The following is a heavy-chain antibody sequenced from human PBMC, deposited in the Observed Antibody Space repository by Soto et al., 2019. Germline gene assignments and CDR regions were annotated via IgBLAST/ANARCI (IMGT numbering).Heavy chain of an antibody. CDR1: GGSVSSGSYY. CDR2: IYYSGST. D-gene: IGHD2-15*01. CDR3: ARHREHCSGGSCYDRWFDP. J-gene: IGHJ5*02. Sequence: SETLSLTCTVSGGSVSSGSYYWSWIRQPPGKGLEWIGCIYYSGSTYYNPSLKSRVTISVDTSKNQFSLKLSSVTAADTAVYYCARHREHCSGGSCYDRWFDPWGQGTLVTVSS. V-gene: IGHV4-39*01.